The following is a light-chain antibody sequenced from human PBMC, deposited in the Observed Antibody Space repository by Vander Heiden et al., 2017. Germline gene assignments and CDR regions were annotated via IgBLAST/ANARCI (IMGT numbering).Light chain of an antibody. V-gene: IGKV3-11*01. J-gene: IGKJ5*01. CDR1: QSVSSY. CDR3: QQHSNWPT. CDR2: DAS. Sequence: ELVSTQSPATLSLSPGERATLSCRASQSVSSYLAWYQQKPGQAPRLLIYDASSRDTGIPARFSGSGSGTDFTLTISSLEPEDFAVYYCQQHSNWPTFGQGTRLEIK.